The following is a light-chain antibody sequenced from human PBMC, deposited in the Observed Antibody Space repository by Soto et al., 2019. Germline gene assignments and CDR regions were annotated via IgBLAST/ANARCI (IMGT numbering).Light chain of an antibody. V-gene: IGKV3-11*01. Sequence: DIVLTQSPGTLSLSPGERATLSCRTSQTVSSAYLAWYKQKPGQAPRLLIYGASSRATGIPARFSGSGSGTDFTLTISSLEPEDSAVYYCQQRHNWLTFGGGTKVEIK. CDR1: QTVSSAY. CDR3: QQRHNWLT. CDR2: GAS. J-gene: IGKJ4*01.